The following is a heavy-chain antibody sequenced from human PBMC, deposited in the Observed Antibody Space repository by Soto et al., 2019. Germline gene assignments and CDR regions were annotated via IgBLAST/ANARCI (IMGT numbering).Heavy chain of an antibody. V-gene: IGHV4-34*01. D-gene: IGHD6-6*01. J-gene: IGHJ5*02. Sequence: QVQLQQWGAGLLKPSETLSLTCAVCGGSFSGYYWSWIRQPPGKGLEWIGEINHSGSTNYNPSLKSRVTISVDTSKNQFSLKLSSVTAADTAVYDCGRGKSYSGSWRAGTWFDPWGQGTRVTVSS. CDR3: GRGKSYSGSWRAGTWFDP. CDR2: INHSGST. CDR1: GGSFSGYY.